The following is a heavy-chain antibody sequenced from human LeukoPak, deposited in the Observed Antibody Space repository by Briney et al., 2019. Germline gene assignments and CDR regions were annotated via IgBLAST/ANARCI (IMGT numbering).Heavy chain of an antibody. J-gene: IGHJ4*02. V-gene: IGHV1-2*02. CDR2: INPNSGGT. CDR1: GYTFTGYY. CDR3: ARDYDINGGYWD. Sequence: ASVKVSCKASGYTFTGYYMHWVRQAPGQGLEWMGWINPNSGGTNYAQKLQGRVTMTTDTSTSTAYMELRSLRSDDTAVYYCARDYDINGGYWDWGQGTLVTVSS. D-gene: IGHD3-9*01.